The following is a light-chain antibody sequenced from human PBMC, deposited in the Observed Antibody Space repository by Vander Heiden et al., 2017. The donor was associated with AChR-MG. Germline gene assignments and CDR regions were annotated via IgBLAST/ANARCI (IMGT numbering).Light chain of an antibody. CDR2: DVS. CDR1: SGDGGGYNY. Sequence: SALTQPASVSAPAGKSITSTCTGTSGDGGGYNYVSWYQQHQGKDLKLMIYDVSQRPAGVSNRFSGSKSGTTASLTVSGLEDEDESDYYCSSYTSSMLFGGGTKLTVL. J-gene: IGLJ2*01. V-gene: IGLV2-14*01. CDR3: SSYTSSML.